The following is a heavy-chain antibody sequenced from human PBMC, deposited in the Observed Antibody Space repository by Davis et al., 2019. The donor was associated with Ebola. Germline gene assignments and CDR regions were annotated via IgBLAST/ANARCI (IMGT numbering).Heavy chain of an antibody. CDR1: GFTFSDYY. V-gene: IGHV3-11*06. CDR2: ISSNSTNG. D-gene: IGHD3-22*01. J-gene: IGHJ4*02. CDR3: AREAYYYDSTGYYYDIPDLFDY. Sequence: GESLKISCAASGFTFSDYYMSWIRQAPGKGPEWVSYISSNSTNGKYADSVKGRFTISRDDAKNSLYLQMNSLRAEDTAVYYCAREAYYYDSTGYYYDIPDLFDYWGQGTLVTVSS.